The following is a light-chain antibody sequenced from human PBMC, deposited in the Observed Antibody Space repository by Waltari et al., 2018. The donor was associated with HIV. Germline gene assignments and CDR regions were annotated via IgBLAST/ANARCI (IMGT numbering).Light chain of an antibody. CDR1: STYVDTF. J-gene: IGLJ1*01. CDR3: CSHACNFIFA. CDR2: DVN. Sequence: QSALTQPHSVSESPGQSLTISCTGTSTYVDTFVSWYQQYPGQAPKVIIYDVNTRPSGGPDCLSAAKSGNTAFLTISGLQAEDEAEYHCCSHACNFIFAFGTGTKVTVL. V-gene: IGLV2-11*01.